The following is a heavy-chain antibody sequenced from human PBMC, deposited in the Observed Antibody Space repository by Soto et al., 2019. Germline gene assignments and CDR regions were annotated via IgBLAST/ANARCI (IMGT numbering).Heavy chain of an antibody. D-gene: IGHD5-12*01. V-gene: IGHV4-59*01. J-gene: IGHJ3*01. CDR2: IYYNGNT. CDR3: ARGGGSPDAFDF. Sequence: SETLSLTCTVSGGSISSYHWSWIRQPPGKGLAWIGYIYYNGNTNYDPSLKGRVIISLDTSNNVFSLGVNSGAAADTAVYYCARGGGSPDAFDFWGQGAMVTDSS. CDR1: GGSISSYH.